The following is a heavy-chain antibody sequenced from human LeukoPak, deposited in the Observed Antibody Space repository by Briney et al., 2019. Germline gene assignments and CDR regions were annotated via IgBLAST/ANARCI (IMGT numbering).Heavy chain of an antibody. CDR3: AKDIGIAVAGYFDY. V-gene: IGHV3-9*01. J-gene: IGHJ4*02. D-gene: IGHD6-19*01. CDR1: GFTFDDYA. CDR2: IRWNSGSI. Sequence: PGGSLRLSCAASGFTFDDYAMHWVRQAPGKGLEWVSGIRWNSGSIGYADSVKGRFTISRDNAKNSLYLQMNSLRAEDTALYYCAKDIGIAVAGYFDYWGQGTLVTVSS.